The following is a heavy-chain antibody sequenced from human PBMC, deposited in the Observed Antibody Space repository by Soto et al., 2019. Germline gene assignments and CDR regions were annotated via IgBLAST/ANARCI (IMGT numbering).Heavy chain of an antibody. Sequence: EVQLVESGGGLVKPGGSLTLSCAASGFTFSNAWMSWVRQAPGKGLEWVGRIKSKSDGGTTDYAAPVKGRFTISRDDSKDTLYLHMNSLKTEDTAVYYCTTVGIIYDALDVWGQGTMVTVSS. J-gene: IGHJ3*01. CDR2: IKSKSDGGTT. V-gene: IGHV3-15*01. CDR3: TTVGIIYDALDV. CDR1: GFTFSNAW. D-gene: IGHD7-27*01.